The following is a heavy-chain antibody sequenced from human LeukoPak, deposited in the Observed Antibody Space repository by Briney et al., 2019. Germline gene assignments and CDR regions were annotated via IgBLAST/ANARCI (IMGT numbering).Heavy chain of an antibody. CDR2: IIPIFGTA. CDR3: ARVSGAGTPFDS. Sequence: SVKVSCKASGGTFSSYTISWVRQAPGQGLEWMGGIIPIFGTANYAQKFQGRVTITADGSTSTAYMELRSLRSEDTAVYYCARVSGAGTPFDSWGQGTLVTVSS. CDR1: GGTFSSYT. V-gene: IGHV1-69*01. D-gene: IGHD3-10*01. J-gene: IGHJ4*02.